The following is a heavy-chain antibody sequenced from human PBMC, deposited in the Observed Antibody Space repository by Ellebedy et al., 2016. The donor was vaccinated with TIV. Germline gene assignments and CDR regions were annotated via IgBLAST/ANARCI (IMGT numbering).Heavy chain of an antibody. CDR1: GGSISSGGYY. V-gene: IGHV4-31*03. CDR3: ARAGYDILTGYHIYNYFDY. D-gene: IGHD3-9*01. CDR2: IYYSGST. Sequence: MPSETLSLTCTVPGGSISSGGYYWSWIRQHPGKGLEWIGYIYYSGSTYYHPSLKSRVTISVDTSKNQSSLKLSSVTAADTAVYYCARAGYDILTGYHIYNYFDYWGQGTLVTVSS. J-gene: IGHJ4*02.